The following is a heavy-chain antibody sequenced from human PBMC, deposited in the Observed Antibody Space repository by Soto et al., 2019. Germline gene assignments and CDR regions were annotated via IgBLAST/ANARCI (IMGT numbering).Heavy chain of an antibody. Sequence: GGSLRLSCAAAGFNFNSHTMNWVRQAPGKGLAWVSAIAPDSTYYADSVKGRFTISRDNSRNTLYLQMSSLGAEDTALYYCARGYSRYNPHWGQGTLVTVSS. CDR2: IAPDST. V-gene: IGHV3-23*01. J-gene: IGHJ4*02. CDR3: ARGYSRYNPH. D-gene: IGHD3-22*01. CDR1: GFNFNSHT.